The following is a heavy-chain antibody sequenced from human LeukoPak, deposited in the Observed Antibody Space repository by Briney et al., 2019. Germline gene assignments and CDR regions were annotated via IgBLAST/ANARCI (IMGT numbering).Heavy chain of an antibody. J-gene: IGHJ4*02. CDR2: INEDGSDK. CDR1: GFIFSSYC. D-gene: IGHD5-18*01. CDR3: ARDGAYGYDRFDF. V-gene: IGHV3-7*01. Sequence: GGSLRLSCAASGFIFSSYCMNWVRQAPGKGLEWVAYINEDGSDKNYVDSVKGRFTISRDNAKNSLYLQMNSLRAEETAVYYCARDGAYGYDRFDFWGQGTKVTVSS.